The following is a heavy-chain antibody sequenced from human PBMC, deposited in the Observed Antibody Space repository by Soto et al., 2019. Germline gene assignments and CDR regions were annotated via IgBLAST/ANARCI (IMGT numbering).Heavy chain of an antibody. CDR3: ATQSCSNSGAYYYYAMDV. J-gene: IGHJ6*02. Sequence: LSLTCAVSGGSISSGGYSWSWIRQPPGKGLEWIGYIYQSGSTYYNPSLKSRVTISVDRSRNQFSLKLSSVTAADTAVYFCATQSCSNSGAYYYYAMDVWGQGTTVTVSS. V-gene: IGHV4-30-2*01. D-gene: IGHD4-4*01. CDR1: GGSISSGGYS. CDR2: IYQSGST.